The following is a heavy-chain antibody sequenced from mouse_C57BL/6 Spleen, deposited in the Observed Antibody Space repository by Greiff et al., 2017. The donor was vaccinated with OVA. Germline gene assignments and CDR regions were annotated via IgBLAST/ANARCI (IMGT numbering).Heavy chain of an antibody. Sequence: VQLQQSGAELVRPGASVTLSCKASGYTFTDYEMHWVKQTPVHGLEWIGAIDPETGGTAYNQKFKGKAILTADKSSSTDYMELRSLTSEDSAVYYCTRKGMVRGMDYWGQGTADTVSS. CDR1: GYTFTDYE. D-gene: IGHD2-2*01. CDR2: IDPETGGT. CDR3: TRKGMVRGMDY. J-gene: IGHJ4*01. V-gene: IGHV1-15*01.